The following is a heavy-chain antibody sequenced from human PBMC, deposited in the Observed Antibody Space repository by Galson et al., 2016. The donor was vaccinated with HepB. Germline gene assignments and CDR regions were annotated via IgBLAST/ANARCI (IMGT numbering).Heavy chain of an antibody. V-gene: IGHV3-30*18. Sequence: SLRLSCAASGFTFSNYGMHWVRQAPGKGLEWVTLISYDGSKKYFADSVKGRFTISRDNSKNTLYLQMNSLRLEDTAVYYCAKDGGNLEALPYDFWGSDYWGQGTLVTVSS. D-gene: IGHD3-3*01. CDR3: AKDGGNLEALPYDFWGSDY. CDR2: ISYDGSKK. J-gene: IGHJ4*02. CDR1: GFTFSNYG.